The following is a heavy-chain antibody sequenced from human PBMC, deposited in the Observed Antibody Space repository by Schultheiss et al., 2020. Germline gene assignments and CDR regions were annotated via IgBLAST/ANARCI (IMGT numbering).Heavy chain of an antibody. CDR2: IYHSGST. CDR1: GYSIRSGYY. J-gene: IGHJ4*02. Sequence: SETLSLTCSVSGYSIRSGYYWGWIRQPPGKGLEWIGEIYHSGSTNYNPSLKSRVTISVDKSKNQFSLKLSSVTAADTAVYYCARRGYSYGPFDYWGQGTLVTVSS. CDR3: ARRGYSYGPFDY. V-gene: IGHV4-38-2*02. D-gene: IGHD5-18*01.